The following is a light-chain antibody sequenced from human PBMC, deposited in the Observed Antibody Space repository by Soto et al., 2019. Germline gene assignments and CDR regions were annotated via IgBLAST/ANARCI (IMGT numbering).Light chain of an antibody. Sequence: EIVLTQSPGTLSLSPGERATLSCRASQSVTNYLAWYQQRPGQAPRLLIYDASKRATAIPARFSGSGSGTDFTLTINSLEPEDFAVYYCQQRTNWPSLTFGGGTKVE. CDR2: DAS. CDR3: QQRTNWPSLT. V-gene: IGKV3-11*01. J-gene: IGKJ4*01. CDR1: QSVTNY.